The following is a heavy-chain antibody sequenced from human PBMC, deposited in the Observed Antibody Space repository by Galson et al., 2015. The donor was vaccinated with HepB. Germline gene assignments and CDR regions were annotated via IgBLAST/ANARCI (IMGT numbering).Heavy chain of an antibody. CDR3: ARDNGYFLFDY. D-gene: IGHD2/OR15-2a*01. J-gene: IGHJ4*02. Sequence: SLRLSCAASGFTFSSYAMSWVRQAPGKGLEWVSGITGSGGSPYYADSVKGRFTISRDNTKSSLYLQMNSLRAEDTAVYYCARDNGYFLFDYWGQGALVTVSS. V-gene: IGHV3-23*01. CDR2: ITGSGGSP. CDR1: GFTFSSYA.